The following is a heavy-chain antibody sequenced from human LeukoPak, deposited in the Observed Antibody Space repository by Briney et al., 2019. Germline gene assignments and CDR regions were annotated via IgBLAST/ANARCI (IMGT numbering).Heavy chain of an antibody. D-gene: IGHD6-13*01. J-gene: IGHJ4*02. Sequence: ASVKVSCKASGGTFSSYAISWVRQAPGQGLEWMGGIIPIFGTANYAQKFQGRVTITADGSTSTAYMALRSLRSDDTAVYYCAQSNPAAGRDFDYWGQGTLVTVSS. CDR2: IIPIFGTA. V-gene: IGHV1-69*13. CDR3: AQSNPAAGRDFDY. CDR1: GGTFSSYA.